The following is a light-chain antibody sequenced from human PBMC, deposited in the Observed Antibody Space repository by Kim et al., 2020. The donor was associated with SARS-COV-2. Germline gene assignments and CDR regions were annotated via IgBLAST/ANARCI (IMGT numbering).Light chain of an antibody. CDR1: NLGGGY. J-gene: IGLJ2*01. Sequence: GFPGQPAIYPCAGDNLGGGYVSWYQQRPGQTPVLVMYQDIERPSGIPDRFSGSNSGNTATLTISGTQAMDEADYYCQAWDNNAAIFGGGTQLTVL. CDR3: QAWDNNAAI. CDR2: QDI. V-gene: IGLV3-1*01.